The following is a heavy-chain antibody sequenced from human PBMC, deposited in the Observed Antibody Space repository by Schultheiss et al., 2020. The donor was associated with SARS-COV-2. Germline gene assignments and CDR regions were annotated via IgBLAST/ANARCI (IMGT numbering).Heavy chain of an antibody. V-gene: IGHV4-31*03. CDR3: ARTRSLDSSSYYFDC. Sequence: SETLSLTCTVSGGSISSGGYYWSWIRQHPGKGLEWIGYIYYSGSTYYNPSLKSRVTISVDTSKNQFSLKLTSVTAADTAVYYCARTRSLDSSSYYFDCWGQGTLVTVSS. CDR1: GGSISSGGYY. J-gene: IGHJ4*02. CDR2: IYYSGST. D-gene: IGHD3-22*01.